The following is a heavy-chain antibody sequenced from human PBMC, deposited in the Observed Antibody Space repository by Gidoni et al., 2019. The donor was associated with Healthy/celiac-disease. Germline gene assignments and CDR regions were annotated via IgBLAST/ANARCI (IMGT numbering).Heavy chain of an antibody. J-gene: IGHJ4*02. CDR3: AKDEGHLVVVAALDY. CDR1: GFTFRSYA. D-gene: IGHD2-15*01. Sequence: EVQLLESGGGLVQPGGSLRLSCAASGFTFRSYAMSWVRQAPGKGLEWVSAISGSGGSTYYADSVKGRFTISRDNSKNTLYLQMNSLRAEDTAVYYCAKDEGHLVVVAALDYWGQGTLVTVSS. CDR2: ISGSGGST. V-gene: IGHV3-23*01.